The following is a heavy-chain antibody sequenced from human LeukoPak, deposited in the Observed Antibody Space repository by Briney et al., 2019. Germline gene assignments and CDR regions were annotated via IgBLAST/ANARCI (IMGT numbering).Heavy chain of an antibody. CDR3: ARADSSGCHPLDY. CDR1: GGSINNYY. D-gene: IGHD6-19*01. J-gene: IGHJ4*02. Sequence: SETLSLTCTVSGGSINNYYWNWIRQPPGKGLEWIGHIYYTGTTNYSPSLKSRVTISVDTSKNQFSLKLSSVTAADTAVYYCARADSSGCHPLDYWGQGTLVTVSS. V-gene: IGHV4-59*08. CDR2: IYYTGTT.